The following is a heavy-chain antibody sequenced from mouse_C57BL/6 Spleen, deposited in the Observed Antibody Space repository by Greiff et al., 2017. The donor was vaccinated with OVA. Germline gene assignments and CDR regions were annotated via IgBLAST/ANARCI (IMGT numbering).Heavy chain of an antibody. Sequence: QVQLQQPGAELVMPGASVKLSCKASGYTFTSYWMHWVKQRPGQGLEWIGEIDPSDSYTNYNQKFKGKSTLTVDKSSSTAYMQLSSLTSEDSAVYYCARYDGSHYYAMDYWGQGTSVTVSS. V-gene: IGHV1-69*01. D-gene: IGHD1-1*01. CDR2: IDPSDSYT. CDR1: GYTFTSYW. CDR3: ARYDGSHYYAMDY. J-gene: IGHJ4*01.